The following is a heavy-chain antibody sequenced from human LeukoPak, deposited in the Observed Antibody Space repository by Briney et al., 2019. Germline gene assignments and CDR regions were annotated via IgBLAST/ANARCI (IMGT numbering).Heavy chain of an antibody. D-gene: IGHD3-22*01. J-gene: IGHJ4*02. CDR3: AREIYYSDSSGYVDF. V-gene: IGHV4-34*01. CDR1: GGSFSGYY. CDR2: MNDSRST. Sequence: SETLSLTCAVYGGSFSGYYWSWIRQPPGKGLEWIGEMNDSRSTNYNPSLKSRVTISVDTSKNQFSLNLSSVTAADTAVYYCAREIYYSDSSGYVDFWGQGTLVTVSS.